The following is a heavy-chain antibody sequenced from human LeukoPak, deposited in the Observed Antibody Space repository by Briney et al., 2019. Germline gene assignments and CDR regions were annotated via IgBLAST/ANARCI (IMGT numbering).Heavy chain of an antibody. D-gene: IGHD4-23*01. CDR1: GFTFSNSA. Sequence: PGGSLRLSCAASGFTFSNSALSWVRQAPGKGLEWVSDISGSGGSTYYADSVKGRFTISRDNSKNTLYLQMKSLRAEDRAIYYCVKDDHGGNSGGTAFDYWGQGTLVTVSS. CDR2: ISGSGGST. J-gene: IGHJ4*02. CDR3: VKDDHGGNSGGTAFDY. V-gene: IGHV3-23*01.